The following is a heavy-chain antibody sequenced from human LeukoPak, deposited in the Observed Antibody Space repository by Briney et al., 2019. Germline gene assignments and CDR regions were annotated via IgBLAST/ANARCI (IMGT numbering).Heavy chain of an antibody. V-gene: IGHV1-69*13. CDR3: ARGVAAASPTDY. CDR1: GGTFSSYA. D-gene: IGHD6-13*01. J-gene: IGHJ4*02. Sequence: GASVKVSCKASGGTFSSYAISWVRQAPGQGLEWMGGIIPIFGTANYAQKFQGRVTITADESTSTAYMELSSLRSEDTAVYYCARGVAAASPTDYWGQGTLVTVSS. CDR2: IIPIFGTA.